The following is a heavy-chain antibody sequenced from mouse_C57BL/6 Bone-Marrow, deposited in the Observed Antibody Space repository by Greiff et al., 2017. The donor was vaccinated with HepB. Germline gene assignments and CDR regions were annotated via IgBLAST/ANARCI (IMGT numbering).Heavy chain of an antibody. CDR3: ARGYYGSSTYWYFDV. Sequence: EVKLVESGGGLVKPGGSLKLSCAASGFTFSDYGMHWVRQAPEKGLEWVAYISSGSSTIYYADTVKGRFTITRDNAKNTLFLKMTSLRSEDTAMYYCARGYYGSSTYWYFDVWGTGTTVTVSS. CDR2: ISSGSSTI. D-gene: IGHD1-1*01. CDR1: GFTFSDYG. V-gene: IGHV5-17*01. J-gene: IGHJ1*03.